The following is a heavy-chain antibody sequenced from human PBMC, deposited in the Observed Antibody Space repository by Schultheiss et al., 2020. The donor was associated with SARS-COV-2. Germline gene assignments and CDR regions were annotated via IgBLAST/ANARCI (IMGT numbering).Heavy chain of an antibody. V-gene: IGHV3-23*01. CDR3: AKGFYVWGSYRYRALFDY. CDR1: GFTFSSYA. CDR2: ISGSGGST. Sequence: GGSLRLSCAASGFTFSSYAMSWVRQAPGKGLEWVSAISGSGGSTYYADSVKGRFTISRDNSKNTLYLQMNSLRAEDTAVYYCAKGFYVWGSYRYRALFDYWGQGTLVTVSS. D-gene: IGHD3-16*02. J-gene: IGHJ4*02.